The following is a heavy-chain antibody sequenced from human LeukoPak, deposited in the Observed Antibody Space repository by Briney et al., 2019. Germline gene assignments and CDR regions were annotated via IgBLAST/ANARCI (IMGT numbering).Heavy chain of an antibody. CDR3: AKGRRSTTMVRGVIAHFDY. D-gene: IGHD3-10*01. V-gene: IGHV3-23*01. CDR2: ISGSGGST. J-gene: IGHJ4*02. CDR1: GFTFSSYA. Sequence: GGSLRLSCAASGFTFSSYAMSWVRQAPGKGLEWVSAISGSGGSTYYADSVKGRFTISRDNSKSTLYLQMNSLRAEDTAVYYCAKGRRSTTMVRGVIAHFDYWGQGTLVTVSS.